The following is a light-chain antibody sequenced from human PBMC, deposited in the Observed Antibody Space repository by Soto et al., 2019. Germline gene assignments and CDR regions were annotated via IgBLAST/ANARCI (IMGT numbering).Light chain of an antibody. CDR2: DVS. V-gene: IGLV2-14*01. CDR3: SSYTSISTCV. Sequence: QSVLTQPPSASGSPGQSVTISCTGTSSDVGGYNYVSWYQQHPGKAPKLMIYDVSNRPSGVSDRFSGSKSGNTASLTISGLQAEDEADYYCSSYTSISTCVFGTGTKVTVL. J-gene: IGLJ1*01. CDR1: SSDVGGYNY.